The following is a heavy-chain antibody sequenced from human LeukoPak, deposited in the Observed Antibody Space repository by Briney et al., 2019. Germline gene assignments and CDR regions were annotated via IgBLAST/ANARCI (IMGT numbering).Heavy chain of an antibody. CDR1: GFTFSSYA. V-gene: IGHV3-23*01. J-gene: IGHJ3*02. CDR2: ISGSGGST. CDR3: AKDRFDILTGYPDAFDI. Sequence: PGGSLRLSCAASGFTFSSYAMSWVRQAPGKGLEWVSAISGSGGSTYYADSVKGRFTISRNNSKNTLYLQMNSLRAEDTAVYYCAKDRFDILTGYPDAFDIWGQGTMVTVSS. D-gene: IGHD3-9*01.